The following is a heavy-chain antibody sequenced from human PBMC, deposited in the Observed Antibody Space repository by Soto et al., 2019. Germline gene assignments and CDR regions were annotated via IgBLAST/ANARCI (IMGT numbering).Heavy chain of an antibody. CDR3: VRRAQYFDGTGFHAFDI. Sequence: GGSLRLSCAASGFTFSNAWMSWVRQAPGKGLEWVGRIKSKIDGGTTHYADSVKGRFTITRDNSKNMLYLEMNSLTVEDTAVYYCVRRAQYFDGTGFHAFDIWGQGTRVTVSS. CDR2: IKSKIDGGTT. V-gene: IGHV3-15*01. J-gene: IGHJ3*02. CDR1: GFTFSNAW. D-gene: IGHD3-22*01.